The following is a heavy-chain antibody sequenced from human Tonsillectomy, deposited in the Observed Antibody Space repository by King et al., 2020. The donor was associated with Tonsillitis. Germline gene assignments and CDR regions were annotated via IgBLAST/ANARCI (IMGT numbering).Heavy chain of an antibody. CDR3: AKDIAAYYCNSRGYLPGYGPDV. V-gene: IGHV3-9*01. J-gene: IGHJ6*02. D-gene: IGHD5-18*01. Sequence: VQLVESGGGLVQPGRSLRLSCAASGFTFEDYAMHWVRQVPGKGLEWVSGISWNSGDIGYADSVKGRFTISRDNAKYSLYLQMKSLRPDDPALYYCAKDIAAYYCNSRGYLPGYGPDVWGQGTSVTVSS. CDR1: GFTFEDYA. CDR2: ISWNSGDI.